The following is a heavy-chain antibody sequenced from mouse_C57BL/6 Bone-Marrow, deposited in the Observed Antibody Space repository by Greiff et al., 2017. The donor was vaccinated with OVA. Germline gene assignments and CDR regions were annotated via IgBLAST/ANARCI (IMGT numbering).Heavy chain of an antibody. D-gene: IGHD1-1*01. CDR3: ARSHYGSTSWFAY. CDR1: GYAFSSYW. J-gene: IGHJ3*01. V-gene: IGHV1-80*01. Sequence: QVQLKESGAELVKPGASVKISCKASGYAFSSYWMNWVKQRPGKGLEWIGQIYPGDGDTNYNGKFKGKATLTADKSSSTAYMQLSSLTSEDSAVYFCARSHYGSTSWFAYWGQGTLVTVSA. CDR2: IYPGDGDT.